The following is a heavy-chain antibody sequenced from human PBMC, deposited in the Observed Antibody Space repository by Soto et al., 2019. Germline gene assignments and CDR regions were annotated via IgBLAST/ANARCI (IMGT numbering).Heavy chain of an antibody. Sequence: QVQLVESGGGVVQPGRSLRLSCAASGFTFSSYGMHWVRQAPGKGLEWAAVISYAGSNKYYADSVKGRFTISRDNSKNTLYLQMNSMRAEDTAVYYCAKDLTYQLLWVNYYFDYWGQGTLVTVSS. CDR3: AKDLTYQLLWVNYYFDY. V-gene: IGHV3-30*18. J-gene: IGHJ4*02. D-gene: IGHD2-2*01. CDR1: GFTFSSYG. CDR2: ISYAGSNK.